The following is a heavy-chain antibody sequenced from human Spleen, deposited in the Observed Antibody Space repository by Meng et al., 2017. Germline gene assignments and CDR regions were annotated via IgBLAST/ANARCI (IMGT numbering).Heavy chain of an antibody. Sequence: AVRLQPSSTLSLSCGVSVRSCSDYCSGFRRQPPGRLLWMIGIIYNGSTTYHHPFMNRVTIRAEDSTNNLFLHLRSVTATEKAAYYCARGTIVWGFNVPFDIWGQGTMVTVSS. CDR2: IYNGSTT. D-gene: IGHD3-16*01. CDR1: VRSCSDYC. V-gene: IGHV4-34*11. CDR3: ARGTIVWGFNVPFDI. J-gene: IGHJ3*02.